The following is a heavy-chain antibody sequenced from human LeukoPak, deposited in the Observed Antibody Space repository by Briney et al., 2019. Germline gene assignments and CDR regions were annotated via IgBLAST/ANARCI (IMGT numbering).Heavy chain of an antibody. Sequence: GGSLRLSCAASGFTFSSYGMSWVRQAPGKGLEWVSAISGSGGSTYNADSVKGRFTISRDNSKNTLYLQMNSLRAEDTAVYYCAKESNYYDSSGYYYDAFDIWGQGAMVTVSS. J-gene: IGHJ3*02. CDR3: AKESNYYDSSGYYYDAFDI. CDR2: ISGSGGST. V-gene: IGHV3-23*01. CDR1: GFTFSSYG. D-gene: IGHD3-22*01.